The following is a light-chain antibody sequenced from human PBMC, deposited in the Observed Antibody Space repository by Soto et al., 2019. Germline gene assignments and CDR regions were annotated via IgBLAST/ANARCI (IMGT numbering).Light chain of an antibody. CDR2: AAP. Sequence: AIRMTQSPSSFSASTGDRVTITCRASQGISSYLAWYQQKPGKAPKLLIYAAPTLQSGVPSRFSGSGSGTDFTLTISCLQSEDFATYYCQQYYSYPLTFGQGTRLEIK. CDR1: QGISSY. CDR3: QQYYSYPLT. J-gene: IGKJ5*01. V-gene: IGKV1-8*01.